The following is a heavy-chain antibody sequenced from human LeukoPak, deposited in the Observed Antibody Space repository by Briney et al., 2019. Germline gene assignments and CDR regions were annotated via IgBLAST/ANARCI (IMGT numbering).Heavy chain of an antibody. V-gene: IGHV4-34*01. CDR2: INHSGSA. D-gene: IGHD3-10*01. Sequence: SETLSLTCAVYGGSFSGYHWSWIRQPPGKGLEWIGEINHSGSANYNPSLKSRVTISVDTSKNQFSLKLSSVTAADTAVYYYARGTHYYGSGSYSDAFDIWGQGTMVTVSS. J-gene: IGHJ3*02. CDR3: ARGTHYYGSGSYSDAFDI. CDR1: GGSFSGYH.